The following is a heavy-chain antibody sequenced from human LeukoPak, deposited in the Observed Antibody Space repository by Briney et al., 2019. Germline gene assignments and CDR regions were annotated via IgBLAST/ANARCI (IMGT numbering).Heavy chain of an antibody. CDR1: GFTFSTYE. V-gene: IGHV3-48*03. J-gene: IGHJ4*02. CDR3: ARGEQLNYFAY. CDR2: ISRSGTIE. D-gene: IGHD1-26*01. Sequence: GGSLRLPCAASGFTFSTYEMSWVRQAPGKGLEWISYISRSGTIEKYADSVKGRFTISRDDAKNSLYLQMFSLRVEDTAVYYCARGEQLNYFAYWGQGALVTV.